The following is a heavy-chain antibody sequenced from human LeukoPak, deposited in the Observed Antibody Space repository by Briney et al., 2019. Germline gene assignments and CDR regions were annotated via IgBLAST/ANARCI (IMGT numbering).Heavy chain of an antibody. Sequence: GGSLRLSCAASGITFSSYGMSWVRRAPGKGLEWVSSISSTGGTTYYADSVKGRFTISRDNSKNTLYLQMNSLRAEDTAIYYCAKNGDRGAYCTGGTCYPYFYYYMDVWGKGTTVTI. J-gene: IGHJ6*03. D-gene: IGHD2-15*01. CDR3: AKNGDRGAYCTGGTCYPYFYYYMDV. V-gene: IGHV3-23*01. CDR2: ISSTGGTT. CDR1: GITFSSYG.